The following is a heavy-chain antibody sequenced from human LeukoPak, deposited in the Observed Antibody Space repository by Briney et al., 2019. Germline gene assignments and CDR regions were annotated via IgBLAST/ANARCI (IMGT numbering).Heavy chain of an antibody. J-gene: IGHJ4*02. V-gene: IGHV1-8*03. Sequence: EASVKVSCKASGYTFTSYDINWVRQATGQGLEWMGWMNPNSGNTGYAQKFQGRVTITRNTSISTAYMELSSLRSEDTAVYYCARDLVTMVRGVNDFWGQGTLVTVSS. CDR3: ARDLVTMVRGVNDF. CDR1: GYTFTSYD. D-gene: IGHD3-10*01. CDR2: MNPNSGNT.